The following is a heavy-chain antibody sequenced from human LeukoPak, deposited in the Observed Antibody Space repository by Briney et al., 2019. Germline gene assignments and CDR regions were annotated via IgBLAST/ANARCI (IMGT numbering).Heavy chain of an antibody. V-gene: IGHV3-23*01. Sequence: GGSLRLSCAASGFTFNNYAMSWVRQAPGKGLEWVSTISGGGGSTYYAYYADSVRGRFTLSRDNSKNTLYLQVNSLRAEDTAIYYCARRSAAQAFDYWGQGTLVTVSS. CDR1: GFTFNNYA. D-gene: IGHD4-17*01. CDR2: ISGGGGSTYYA. J-gene: IGHJ4*02. CDR3: ARRSAAQAFDY.